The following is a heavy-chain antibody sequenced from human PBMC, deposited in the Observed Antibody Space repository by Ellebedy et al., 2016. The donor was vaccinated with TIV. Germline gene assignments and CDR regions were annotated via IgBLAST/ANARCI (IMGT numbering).Heavy chain of an antibody. D-gene: IGHD3-9*01. Sequence: MPSQTLSLTCAVYAGSFSDYYSNWIRQSPGNGLEWIGEIIHSGILNYNPSLPGRVTVTVDTSKNHISLRLSSVTAADTAVYYCAASPLDPLNPPLWGHGTLVTVSP. CDR3: AASPLDPLNPPL. V-gene: IGHV4-34*12. CDR1: AGSFSDYY. J-gene: IGHJ4*01. CDR2: IIHSGIL.